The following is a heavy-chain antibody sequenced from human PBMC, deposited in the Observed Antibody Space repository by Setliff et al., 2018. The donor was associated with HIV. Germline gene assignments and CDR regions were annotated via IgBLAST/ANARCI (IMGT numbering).Heavy chain of an antibody. J-gene: IGHJ5*02. CDR3: ARGLGGYCSSVSCYEADH. D-gene: IGHD2-2*01. V-gene: IGHV4-34*01. CDR1: GGSFSGYS. CDR2: IDQSGST. Sequence: SETLSLTCAVYGGSFSGYSWNWVRQPPGKGLEWIGEIDQSGSTNYNPSLKSRVTTSVDTSKNQFSLRLSSVTAADTAVYYCARGLGGYCSSVSCYEADHWGQGTLVTVSS.